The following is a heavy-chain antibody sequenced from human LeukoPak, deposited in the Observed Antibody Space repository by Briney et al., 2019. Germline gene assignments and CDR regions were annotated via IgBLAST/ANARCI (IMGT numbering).Heavy chain of an antibody. CDR3: ARSGNNYYYYMDV. J-gene: IGHJ6*03. D-gene: IGHD2/OR15-2a*01. V-gene: IGHV3-74*01. Sequence: GGSLRLSCEASGFTFSRYWMHWVRQAPGKGLVWVSRINSDGSRTTYADSVKGRFTISRDNAKNSLYLQVNSLRAEDTAVYYCARSGNNYYYYMDVWGKGTTVTVSS. CDR1: GFTFSRYW. CDR2: INSDGSRT.